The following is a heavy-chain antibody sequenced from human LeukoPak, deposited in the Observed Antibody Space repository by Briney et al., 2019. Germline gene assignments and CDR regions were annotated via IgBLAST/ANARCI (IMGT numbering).Heavy chain of an antibody. J-gene: IGHJ4*02. D-gene: IGHD6-13*01. CDR2: ISGGGAYT. V-gene: IGHV3-23*01. CDR3: ARAGSRYSLDY. CDR1: GFTFSNHA. Sequence: QPGGSLRLSCAASGFTFSNHAMSWVRQAPGKGLEWVSVISGGGAYTYYADSVKGRFAISRGNSKNTLYLQMNSLRAEDTAVYYCARAGSRYSLDYWGQGTLVTVSS.